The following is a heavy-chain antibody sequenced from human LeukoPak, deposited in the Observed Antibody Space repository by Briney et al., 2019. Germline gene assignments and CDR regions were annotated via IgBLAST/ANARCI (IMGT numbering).Heavy chain of an antibody. CDR2: IYYSGST. D-gene: IGHD5-24*01. J-gene: IGHJ4*02. CDR3: ARAGRDGYNWDY. Sequence: PSETLSLTCTVSGASITSTTYYWSWIRQPPGKRLEWIGYIYYSGSTNYNPSLKSRVTISVDTSKNQFSLKLSSVTAADTAVYYCARAGRDGYNWDYWGQGTLVTVSS. V-gene: IGHV4-61*01. CDR1: GASITSTTYY.